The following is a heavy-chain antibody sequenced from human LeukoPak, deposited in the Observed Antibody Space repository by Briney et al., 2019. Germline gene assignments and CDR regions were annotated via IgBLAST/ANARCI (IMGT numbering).Heavy chain of an antibody. J-gene: IGHJ4*02. D-gene: IGHD4-17*01. CDR2: ISGSGGST. CDR1: GFTFSSYA. CDR3: AKSRGDYGDFLDY. V-gene: IGHV3-23*01. Sequence: PGGSLRLSCAASGFTFSSYAMSWVRQAPGKGLEWVSAISGSGGSTYYADSVKGRFTISRDNSKNTLYLQMNSLRAEDTAAYYCAKSRGDYGDFLDYWGQGTLVTVSS.